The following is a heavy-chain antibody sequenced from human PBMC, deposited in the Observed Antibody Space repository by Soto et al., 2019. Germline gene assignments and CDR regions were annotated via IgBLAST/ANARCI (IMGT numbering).Heavy chain of an antibody. CDR2: IGGSGGNR. D-gene: IGHD4-4*01. Sequence: EVQLLEFGGGLVQPGGSLRLSCAASGFTFNAYAMTWVRQAPGKGLEWVSAIGGSGGNRYYAASVKGRFTISRDNSKDTVDLQTNRLRVEDTAVYYCARVASDYINSVDHWGLSILVTVSS. CDR1: GFTFNAYA. J-gene: IGHJ1*01. V-gene: IGHV3-23*01. CDR3: ARVASDYINSVDH.